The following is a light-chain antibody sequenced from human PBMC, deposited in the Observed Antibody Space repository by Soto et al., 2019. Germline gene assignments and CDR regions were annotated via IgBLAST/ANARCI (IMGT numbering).Light chain of an antibody. CDR2: RDN. Sequence: SYELTQPLSVSVALGQTARITCGGNNIGTKNVHWYQQRPGQAPVLVIYRDNNRPSGIPERFSGSNSGNTATLIISRVQAGDEADYYCQVWDTSTYVVFGGGTKLTVL. CDR3: QVWDTSTYVV. V-gene: IGLV3-9*01. CDR1: NIGTKN. J-gene: IGLJ2*01.